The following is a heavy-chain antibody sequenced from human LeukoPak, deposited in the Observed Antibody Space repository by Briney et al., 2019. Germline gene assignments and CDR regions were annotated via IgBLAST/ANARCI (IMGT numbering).Heavy chain of an antibody. J-gene: IGHJ6*03. CDR3: ASAAVPNPYDILTGAQASHYYYYMDV. Sequence: PSETLSLTCTVSGGSISRSSYYWGWIRQPPGKGLEWIGSIYYSGSTNYNPSLKSRVTISVDTSKNQFSLKLRSVTAADTAVYYCASAAVPNPYDILTGAQASHYYYYMDVWGKGTTVTISS. CDR2: IYYSGST. CDR1: GGSISRSSYY. V-gene: IGHV4-39*07. D-gene: IGHD3-9*01.